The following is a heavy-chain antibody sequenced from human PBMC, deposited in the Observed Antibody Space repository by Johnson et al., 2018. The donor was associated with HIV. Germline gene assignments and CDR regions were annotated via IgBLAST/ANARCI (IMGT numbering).Heavy chain of an antibody. V-gene: IGHV3-9*01. CDR2: ISWNSGTI. CDR3: AKDSGSYGANAFDI. CDR1: GFTFDDYA. J-gene: IGHJ3*02. Sequence: DVQLVESGGGLVQPGRSLRLSCAASGFTFDDYAMHWVRQAPGKGLEWVSGISWNSGTIGYADSVKGRFTISRDNAKNSLYLQMNSLRAEDTAVYYCAKDSGSYGANAFDIWGQGTMVTVSS. D-gene: IGHD1-26*01.